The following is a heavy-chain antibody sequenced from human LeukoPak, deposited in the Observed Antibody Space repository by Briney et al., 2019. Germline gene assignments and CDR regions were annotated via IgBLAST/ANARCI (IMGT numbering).Heavy chain of an antibody. CDR1: GYTFTAYY. J-gene: IGHJ4*02. CDR3: ATSVGTSGPELDY. Sequence: ASVKVSCKASGYTFTAYYIHWIRQAPGQGLEWMGWINPNSGGTNYAQKFQGRVTMTRDTSISTAYMELSRMTSDDTAVYYCATSVGTSGPELDYWGQGTLVTVSS. V-gene: IGHV1-2*02. D-gene: IGHD3-3*01. CDR2: INPNSGGT.